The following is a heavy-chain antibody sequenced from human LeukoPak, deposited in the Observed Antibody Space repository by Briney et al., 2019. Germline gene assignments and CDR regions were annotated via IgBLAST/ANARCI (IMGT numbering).Heavy chain of an antibody. Sequence: GSSVKVSCKASGGTFSSYTINWVRQAPGQGLEWMGRIIPILGIANYAQKFQGRVTITADKSTRTAYMELSRLRSEDTAVYYCARGGAIVVVPAAELRFDPWGQGTLVTVSS. CDR2: IIPILGIA. V-gene: IGHV1-69*02. CDR3: ARGGAIVVVPAAELRFDP. D-gene: IGHD2-2*01. CDR1: GGTFSSYT. J-gene: IGHJ5*02.